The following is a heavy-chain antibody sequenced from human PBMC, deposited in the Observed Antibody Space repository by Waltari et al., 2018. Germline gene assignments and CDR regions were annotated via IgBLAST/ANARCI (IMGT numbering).Heavy chain of an antibody. J-gene: IGHJ4*02. Sequence: QVPLQESGPGLVKPSQTLSPHCPGLGGSLRRVCYYWSRIRRHPGKGLEWIWYIYYSGSTYYNPSLKSRVTISVDTSKNQFSLKLSSVTAADTAVYYCARDRGIQLWFYDYWGQGTLVTVSS. CDR3: ARDRGIQLWFYDY. D-gene: IGHD5-18*01. CDR2: IYYSGST. V-gene: IGHV4-31*03. CDR1: GGSLRRVCYY.